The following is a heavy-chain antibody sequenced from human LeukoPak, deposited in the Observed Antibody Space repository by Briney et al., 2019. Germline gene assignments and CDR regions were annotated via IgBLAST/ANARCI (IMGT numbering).Heavy chain of an antibody. Sequence: SETLSLTCTVSGGSISSGGYSWNWIRQPPGKDLEWIGYIYHSGNTYYNPSLKSRVTISVDTSKNQFSLKLSSVTAADTAVYYCARSAPIAATTWFDPWGQGTLVTVSS. CDR1: GGSISSGGYS. J-gene: IGHJ5*02. CDR3: ARSAPIAATTWFDP. V-gene: IGHV4-30-2*01. D-gene: IGHD6-13*01. CDR2: IYHSGNT.